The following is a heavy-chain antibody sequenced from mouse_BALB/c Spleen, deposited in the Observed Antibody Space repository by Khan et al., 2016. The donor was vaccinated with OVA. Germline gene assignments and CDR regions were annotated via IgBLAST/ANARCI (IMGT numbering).Heavy chain of an antibody. CDR3: TRLAYYYESEGFAY. CDR2: VSPGGSYP. D-gene: IGHD1-1*01. CDR1: GFTFSTYG. Sequence: EVKLVESGGDLVKPGGSLKLSCAASGFTFSTYGMSWVRQDPDKRLEWVATVSPGGSYPFYPDRVKGRFTISRDNAKNTLSLQLSGRSAEDTDRCYVTRLAYYYESEGFAYWGQGTLVTVSA. V-gene: IGHV5-6*01. J-gene: IGHJ3*01.